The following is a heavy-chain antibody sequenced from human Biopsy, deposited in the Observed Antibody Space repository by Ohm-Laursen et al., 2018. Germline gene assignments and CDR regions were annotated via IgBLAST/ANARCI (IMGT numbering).Heavy chain of an antibody. CDR3: TRAEAGSGSLLYFDY. CDR2: INSDGSST. Sequence: SLRLSCAASEFIFSRFWMYWVRQAPGKGLVWVSRINSDGSSTNYADAVKGRFTISRDNAKNTVFLQMNSLRAEDTPVYYCTRAEAGSGSLLYFDYWGQGTLVTVSS. CDR1: EFIFSRFW. J-gene: IGHJ4*02. V-gene: IGHV3-74*01. D-gene: IGHD3-10*01.